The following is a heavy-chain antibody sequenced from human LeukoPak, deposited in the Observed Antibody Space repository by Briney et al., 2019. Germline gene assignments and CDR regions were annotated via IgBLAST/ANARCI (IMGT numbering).Heavy chain of an antibody. Sequence: SETLSLTCTVSGYSISSGYYWGWIRQPPGKGLEWIGSIYHSGSTYYNPSLKSRVTISVGTSKNQFSLKLSSVTAADTAVYYCARDGYSSLTYYYYYMDVWGKGTTVTVSS. V-gene: IGHV4-38-2*02. J-gene: IGHJ6*03. CDR1: GYSISSGYY. D-gene: IGHD6-13*01. CDR3: ARDGYSSLTYYYYYMDV. CDR2: IYHSGST.